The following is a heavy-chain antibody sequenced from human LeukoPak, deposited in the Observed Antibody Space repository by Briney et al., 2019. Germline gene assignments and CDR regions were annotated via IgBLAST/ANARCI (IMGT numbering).Heavy chain of an antibody. D-gene: IGHD5-12*01. Sequence: PSGTLSLTCTVSGDSISSGGYYWSWIRQHPGKGLEWIGYISYSGNTYYNPSLKSRAAISVDTPKNQFSLKLSSTTAADTAVYYCARAPVATPSEFDYWGQGTLVTVSS. CDR1: GDSISSGGYY. J-gene: IGHJ4*02. CDR3: ARAPVATPSEFDY. V-gene: IGHV4-31*03. CDR2: ISYSGNT.